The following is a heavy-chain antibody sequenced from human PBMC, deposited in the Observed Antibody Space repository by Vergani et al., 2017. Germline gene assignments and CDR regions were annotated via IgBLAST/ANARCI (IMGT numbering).Heavy chain of an antibody. CDR1: GFLFQDFA. CDR3: AKDNDYEADGPFDL. CDR2: IDRNSATKYPV. Sequence: EVQLVEAGGGLVQPGGSLRLSCAASGFLFQDFAFHWVRQVSGRGLEWVSGIDRNSATKYPVKYGNSMEGRFIITRDNAKKAVFLQMNNLRPEDTALYCCAKDNDYEADGPFDLWGRGTLVTVSS. J-gene: IGHJ2*01. V-gene: IGHV3-9*01. D-gene: IGHD3-16*01.